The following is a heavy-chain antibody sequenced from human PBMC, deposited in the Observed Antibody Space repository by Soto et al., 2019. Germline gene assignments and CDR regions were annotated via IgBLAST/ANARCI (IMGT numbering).Heavy chain of an antibody. Sequence: SETLSLTCTVSGGSISSSSYYWGWIRQPPGKGLEWIGSIYYSGSTYYNPSLKSRVTISVDTSKNQFSLKLSSVTAADTAVYYCARHEVVLVPAGTACDYWGQGTLVTVSS. V-gene: IGHV4-39*01. D-gene: IGHD2-2*01. CDR2: IYYSGST. J-gene: IGHJ4*02. CDR1: GGSISSSSYY. CDR3: ARHEVVLVPAGTACDY.